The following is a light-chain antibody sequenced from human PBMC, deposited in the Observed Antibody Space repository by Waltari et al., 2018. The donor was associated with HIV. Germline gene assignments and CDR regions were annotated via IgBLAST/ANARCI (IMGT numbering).Light chain of an antibody. Sequence: DIKMTQFTPPLSVSVGDRVTIPCQVSPDIINYLNWYQEKPGKAPKDLLYDASHLVAGVRSRFIGSRTVRDFTFTISRLQPEGIAIYYCQQYDRFPYEHLPVFNFGPGTKVH. V-gene: IGKV1-33*01. CDR1: PDIINY. CDR2: DAS. CDR3: QQYDRFPYEHLPVFN. J-gene: IGKJ3*01.